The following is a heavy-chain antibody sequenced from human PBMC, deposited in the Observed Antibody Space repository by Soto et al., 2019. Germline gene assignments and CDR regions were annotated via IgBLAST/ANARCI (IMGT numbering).Heavy chain of an antibody. V-gene: IGHV3-30*18. CDR1: GFTFSSYG. CDR2: ISYDGGNK. D-gene: IGHD6-13*01. J-gene: IGHJ6*02. Sequence: GGSLRLSCAASGFTFSSYGMHWVRQAPGKGLEWVAVISYDGGNKYYADSVKGRFTISRDNSKNTLYLQMNSLRAEDTAVYYCAKDTLGQQLVRGIIGPGYYYYGMDVWGQGTTVTVSS. CDR3: AKDTLGQQLVRGIIGPGYYYYGMDV.